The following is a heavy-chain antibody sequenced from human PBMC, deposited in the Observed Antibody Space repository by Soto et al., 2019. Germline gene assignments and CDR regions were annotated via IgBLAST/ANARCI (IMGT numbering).Heavy chain of an antibody. V-gene: IGHV4-4*02. CDR1: SLTLSNINL. CDR3: AKELRDGTTSCYGLDY. Sequence: SQTPCLTSGFASLTLSNINLLSRIHQHPGKGLEWIGEIYHSGAINYNPSLSSRITISVDKSKNQFSLKLNSMTAADTAVYYCAKELRDGTTSCYGLDYLVPGTLVTVSS. J-gene: IGHJ4*02. D-gene: IGHD2-2*01. CDR2: IYHSGAI.